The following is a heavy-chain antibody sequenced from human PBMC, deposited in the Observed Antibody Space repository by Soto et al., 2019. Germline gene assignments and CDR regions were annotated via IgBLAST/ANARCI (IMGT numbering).Heavy chain of an antibody. CDR1: GVSVSSNY. Sequence: EVQLVESGGGLIHPGGSLRLSCVGSGVSVSSNYMAWVRQAPGKGLEWVAVMYSDGRTYYADSVKGRFTISSDDSKNTLYFQMNSLRAEDTAVYYCARYYGAGSYFFDHWGQGALVTVSS. CDR2: MYSDGRT. V-gene: IGHV3-53*01. D-gene: IGHD3-10*01. CDR3: ARYYGAGSYFFDH. J-gene: IGHJ4*02.